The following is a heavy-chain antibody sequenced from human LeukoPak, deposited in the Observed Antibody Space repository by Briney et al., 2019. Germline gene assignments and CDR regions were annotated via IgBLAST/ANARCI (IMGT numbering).Heavy chain of an antibody. CDR2: ISGSGGST. D-gene: IGHD5-12*01. CDR1: GFTFSSYA. Sequence: GGSLRLSCAASGFTFSSYAMSWVRQAPGKGLEWVSAISGSGGSTYYADSVKGRFTISRDNSKNTLYLQMNSLRAEDTTVYYCAKDLDSGYGGNYWGQGTLVTVSS. J-gene: IGHJ4*02. CDR3: AKDLDSGYGGNY. V-gene: IGHV3-23*01.